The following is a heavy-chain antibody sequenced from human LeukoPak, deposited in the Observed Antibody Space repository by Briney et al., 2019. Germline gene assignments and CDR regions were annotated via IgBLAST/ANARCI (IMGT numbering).Heavy chain of an antibody. CDR1: GFTFSSYG. D-gene: IGHD1-14*01. J-gene: IGHJ3*02. V-gene: IGHV3-30*02. CDR3: AKDQVISGSEASDI. Sequence: GGSLRLSCAASGFTFSSYGMHWVRQAPGKGLEWVAFIRYDGSNKYYADSVKGRFTISRDNSWNTLYLQMSSLRAEDTAIYYCAKDQVISGSEASDIWGQGTMVTVS. CDR2: IRYDGSNK.